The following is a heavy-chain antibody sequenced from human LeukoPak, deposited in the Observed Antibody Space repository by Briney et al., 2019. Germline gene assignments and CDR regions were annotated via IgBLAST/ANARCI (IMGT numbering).Heavy chain of an antibody. Sequence: PGGSLRLSCAASGFTLRSYWMNWVRQAPGKGLEWVANINQDASAKSYVDSVRGRFTISRDDAKNSLHLRMNSLRAEDTAVYYCARDLYSYGANQDDYWGQGILVTVSS. J-gene: IGHJ4*02. CDR3: ARDLYSYGANQDDY. V-gene: IGHV3-7*01. CDR2: INQDASAK. CDR1: GFTLRSYW. D-gene: IGHD5-18*01.